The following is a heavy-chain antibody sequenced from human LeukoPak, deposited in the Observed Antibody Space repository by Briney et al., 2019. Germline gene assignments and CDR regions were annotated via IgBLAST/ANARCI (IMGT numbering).Heavy chain of an antibody. J-gene: IGHJ4*02. Sequence: SETLSLTCTVSGGSISSSSYYWAWIRQPPGKGLEWIGSIYYSGSTYYNPSLKSRVIISVDTSKNQFSLKLSSVTAADTAVYYCARRGEAAGKGVRYFDQWGQGTLVTVSS. CDR2: IYYSGST. D-gene: IGHD6-13*01. CDR1: GGSISSSSYY. V-gene: IGHV4-39*01. CDR3: ARRGEAAGKGVRYFDQ.